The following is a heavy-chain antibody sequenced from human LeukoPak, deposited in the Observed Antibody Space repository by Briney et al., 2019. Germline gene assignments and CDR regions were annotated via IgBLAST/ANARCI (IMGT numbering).Heavy chain of an antibody. CDR2: IGTAGNYI. V-gene: IGHV3-21*01. CDR1: YT. CDR3: ATNLFCASASCL. D-gene: IGHD2-2*01. J-gene: IGHJ4*02. Sequence: YTMNWVRQAPGKGLEWLSSIGTAGNYIFYADSVQGRFTISRDNANDSLYLEMKSLRVEDTATYYCATNLFCASASCLWGQGTLVTVSS.